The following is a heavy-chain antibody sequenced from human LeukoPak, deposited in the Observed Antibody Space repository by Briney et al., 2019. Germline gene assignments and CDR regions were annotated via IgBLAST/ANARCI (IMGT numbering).Heavy chain of an antibody. J-gene: IGHJ6*04. CDR1: GFTFSSYS. CDR2: ISSSSSYI. D-gene: IGHD3-10*02. Sequence: PGGSLTLSCAASGFTFSSYSMNCVRQAPGKGLEWVSSISSSSSYIYYADSVKGRFTISRDNAKNSLYLQMNSLRAEDTAVYYCAELGITMIGGVWGKGTTVTISS. V-gene: IGHV3-21*01. CDR3: AELGITMIGGV.